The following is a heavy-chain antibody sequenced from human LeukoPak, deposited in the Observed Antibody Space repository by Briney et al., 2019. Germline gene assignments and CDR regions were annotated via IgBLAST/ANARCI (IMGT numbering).Heavy chain of an antibody. V-gene: IGHV5-51*01. CDR2: IYPGDSDT. Sequence: GESLKISCKGSGYSFTSYWIGWVRQMPGKGLEWMGIIYPGDSDTIYSPSFQGQVTISADKSISTAYLQWSSLKASDTAMYYCARHLDYYDSSGYLDVWGQGTMVTVSS. J-gene: IGHJ3*01. CDR3: ARHLDYYDSSGYLDV. CDR1: GYSFTSYW. D-gene: IGHD3-22*01.